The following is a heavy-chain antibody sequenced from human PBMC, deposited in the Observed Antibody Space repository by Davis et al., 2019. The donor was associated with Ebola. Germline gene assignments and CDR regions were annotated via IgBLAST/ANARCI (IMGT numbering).Heavy chain of an antibody. CDR3: AHSQYSSSLHFDY. CDR2: ISGSGGST. J-gene: IGHJ4*02. D-gene: IGHD6-13*01. CDR1: GFTFSSYA. V-gene: IGHV3-23*01. Sequence: GESLKISCAASGFTFSSYAMSWVRQAPGKGLEWVSAISGSGGSTSYADSVKGRFTISRDNSKNTLYLQMNSLRAEDTAVYYCAHSQYSSSLHFDYWGQGTLVTVSS.